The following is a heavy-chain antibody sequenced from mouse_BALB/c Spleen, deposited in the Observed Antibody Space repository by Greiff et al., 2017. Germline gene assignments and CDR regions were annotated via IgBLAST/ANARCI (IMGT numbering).Heavy chain of an antibody. J-gene: IGHJ2*01. CDR3: ARDQQLGRRFDY. CDR1: GFTFSSYG. D-gene: IGHD4-1*02. V-gene: IGHV5-6-3*01. Sequence: EVKLVESGGGLVQPGGSLKLSCAASGFTFSSYGMSWVRQTPDKRLELVATINSNGGSTYYPDSVKGRFTISRDNAKNTLYLQMSSLKSEDTAMYYCARDQQLGRRFDYWGQGTTLTVSS. CDR2: INSNGGST.